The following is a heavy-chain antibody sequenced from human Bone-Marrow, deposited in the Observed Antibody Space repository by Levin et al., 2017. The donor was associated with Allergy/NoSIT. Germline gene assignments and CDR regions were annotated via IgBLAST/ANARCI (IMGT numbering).Heavy chain of an antibody. CDR3: ARGRGRPTPLDY. J-gene: IGHJ4*02. D-gene: IGHD6-6*01. V-gene: IGHV4-34*01. CDR2: INHSGST. Sequence: SQTLSLTCAVYGGSFSGYYWSWIRQPPGKGLEWIGEINHSGSTNYNPSLKSRVTISVDTSKNQFSLKLSSVTAADTAVYYCARGRGRPTPLDYWGQGTLVTVSS. CDR1: GGSFSGYY.